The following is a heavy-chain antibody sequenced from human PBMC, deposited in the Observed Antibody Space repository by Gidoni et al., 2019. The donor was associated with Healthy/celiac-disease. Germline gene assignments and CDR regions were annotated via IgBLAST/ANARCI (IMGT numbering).Heavy chain of an antibody. J-gene: IGHJ4*02. V-gene: IGHV3-30-3*01. CDR2: ISYDGSNK. Sequence: QVQLVESGGGVVQPGRSLRLSCAASGFTFSSYAMHWVRQAPGKGLEWVAVISYDGSNKYYADSVKGRFTISRDNSKNTLYLQMNSLRAEDTAVYYCARDFRLHDYGGNDWGQGTLVTVSS. CDR1: GFTFSSYA. D-gene: IGHD4-17*01. CDR3: ARDFRLHDYGGND.